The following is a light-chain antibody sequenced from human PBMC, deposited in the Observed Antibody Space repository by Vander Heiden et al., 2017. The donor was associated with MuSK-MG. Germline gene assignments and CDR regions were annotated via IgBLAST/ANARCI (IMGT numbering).Light chain of an antibody. CDR2: AAS. Sequence: DIQMTQSPSSLSASVGDRVTITCRASQSIASYFNWYQQKPGKAPKLLIYAASSLQSGVPSRFSGSGSGTDFTLTISSLQPEDFATYYCQQGDSTPQTFGQGTKVEIK. CDR3: QQGDSTPQT. CDR1: QSIASY. V-gene: IGKV1-39*01. J-gene: IGKJ1*01.